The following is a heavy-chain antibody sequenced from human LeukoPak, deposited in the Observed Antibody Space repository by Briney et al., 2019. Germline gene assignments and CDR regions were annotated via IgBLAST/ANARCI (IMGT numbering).Heavy chain of an antibody. Sequence: PGGSLRLSCAASGFTFSSYAMSWVRQAPGKGLEWVSAMSGSGGNTYYADSVKGRFTISRDNSKNTLYLQMNSPRAEDTAVYYCAKDRGGSGSYPSYWGQGTLVTVSS. CDR2: MSGSGGNT. J-gene: IGHJ4*02. D-gene: IGHD3-10*01. CDR1: GFTFSSYA. CDR3: AKDRGGSGSYPSY. V-gene: IGHV3-23*01.